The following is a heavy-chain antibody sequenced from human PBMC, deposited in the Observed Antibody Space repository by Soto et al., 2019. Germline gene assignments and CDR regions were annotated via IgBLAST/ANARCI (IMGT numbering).Heavy chain of an antibody. J-gene: IGHJ4*02. CDR3: AKGPHTNVGWPYYFES. V-gene: IGHV3-48*02. CDR1: GFSLANYP. Sequence: PGGSLRLSCVASGFSLANYPMNWVRQTPGKGLEWISYSSPRGDTIYYADSVVGRFTISRDNARNSLSLHMSSLRDEDSALYYCAKGPHTNVGWPYYFESWGQGVPVTVSS. D-gene: IGHD6-19*01. CDR2: SSPRGDTI.